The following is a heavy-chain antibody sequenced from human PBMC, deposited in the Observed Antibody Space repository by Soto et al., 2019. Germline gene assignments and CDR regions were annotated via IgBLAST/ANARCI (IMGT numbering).Heavy chain of an antibody. CDR2: IVPIFGTK. J-gene: IGHJ2*01. V-gene: IGHV1-69*06. CDR1: GGSFSSHA. Sequence: QVQLVQSGAEVKKPGSSVKVSCKPSGGSFSSHAVSWVRQAPGQGREWVGGIVPIFGTKNYAEKFQGRVTITADKSTSTVYMDLSSLKSEDTAVYFCARDRRDQTIFGMVGYFDLWGRGTLVSVSS. CDR3: ARDRRDQTIFGMVGYFDL. D-gene: IGHD3-3*01.